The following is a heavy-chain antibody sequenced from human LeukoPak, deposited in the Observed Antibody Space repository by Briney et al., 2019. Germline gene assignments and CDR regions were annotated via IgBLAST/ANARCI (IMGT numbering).Heavy chain of an antibody. CDR2: ISSSSSDT. CDR3: VKSAGRNRGD. J-gene: IGHJ4*02. D-gene: IGHD1-26*01. V-gene: IGHV3-11*06. Sequence: GGSLRLSCAASGFTFTDWYMSWIGQAPGKGLQWLSYISSSSSDTSYADSVRGRFTISRDNAKKSVYLQMNSLRAEDTAIYYCVKSAGRNRGDWGQGTLVTVSS. CDR1: GFTFTDWY.